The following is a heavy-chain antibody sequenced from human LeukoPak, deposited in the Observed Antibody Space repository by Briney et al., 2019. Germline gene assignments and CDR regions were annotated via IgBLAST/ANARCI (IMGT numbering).Heavy chain of an antibody. V-gene: IGHV4-59*08. Sequence: SETLSLTCTVSGGSISTYYWSWIRQPPGRGLEWIGYIYYSGSTNYNPSLKSRVTISVDTSKNQFSLKLSSVTAADTAVYYCARHPRGGSSWYAVVHVYYYYYMDVWGKGTTVTISS. D-gene: IGHD6-13*01. CDR2: IYYSGST. J-gene: IGHJ6*03. CDR3: ARHPRGGSSWYAVVHVYYYYYMDV. CDR1: GGSISTYY.